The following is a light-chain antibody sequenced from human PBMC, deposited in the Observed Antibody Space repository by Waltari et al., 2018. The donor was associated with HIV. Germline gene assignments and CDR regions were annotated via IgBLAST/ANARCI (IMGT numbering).Light chain of an antibody. Sequence: SYELTQPPSVSVSPGQTASITCSGDKLGDKYACLYQQKPGKSPVLVIYQDSKRPSGIPERFSGSNSGNTATLTISGTQAMDEADYYCQAWDSSTVVFGGGTKLTVL. CDR3: QAWDSSTVV. CDR1: KLGDKY. J-gene: IGLJ2*01. CDR2: QDS. V-gene: IGLV3-1*01.